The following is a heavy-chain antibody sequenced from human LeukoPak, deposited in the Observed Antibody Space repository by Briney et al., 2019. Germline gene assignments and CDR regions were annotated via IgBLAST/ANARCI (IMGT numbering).Heavy chain of an antibody. D-gene: IGHD3-9*01. CDR3: ARDQGRYYDILTGYYPNWFDP. Sequence: ASVKVSCKASGYTFTSYGISWVRQAPGQGVEWMGWISAYNGNTNYAQKLQGRVTMTTDTSTSTAYMELSRLRSDDTAVYYCARDQGRYYDILTGYYPNWFDPWGQGTLVTVSS. V-gene: IGHV1-18*01. CDR1: GYTFTSYG. J-gene: IGHJ5*02. CDR2: ISAYNGNT.